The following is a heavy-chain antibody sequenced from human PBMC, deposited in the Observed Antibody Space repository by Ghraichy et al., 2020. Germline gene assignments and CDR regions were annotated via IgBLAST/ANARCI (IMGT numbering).Heavy chain of an antibody. D-gene: IGHD5-12*01. CDR2: IYYSGST. CDR3: ARRSGGAPSDRATRDIVATIVDY. V-gene: IGHV4-39*01. Sequence: SQTLSLTCTVSGGSISSSSYYWGWIRQPPGKGLEWIGSIYYSGSTYYNPSLKSRVTISVDTSKNQFSLKLSSVTAADTAVYYCARRSGGAPSDRATRDIVATIVDYWGQGTLVTVSS. CDR1: GGSISSSSYY. J-gene: IGHJ4*02.